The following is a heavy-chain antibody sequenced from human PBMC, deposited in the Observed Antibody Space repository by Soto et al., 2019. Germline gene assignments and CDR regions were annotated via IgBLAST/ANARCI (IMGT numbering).Heavy chain of an antibody. Sequence: ASVKVSCKASGYTFTSYGISWVRLAPGQGLEWMGWISAYNGNTNYAQKLQGRVTMTTDTSTSTAYMELRSLRSDDTAVYYCAREKVTTMFYYYYYGMDVWGQGTTDTVSS. CDR3: AREKVTTMFYYYYYGMDV. J-gene: IGHJ6*02. CDR1: GYTFTSYG. V-gene: IGHV1-18*04. D-gene: IGHD4-17*01. CDR2: ISAYNGNT.